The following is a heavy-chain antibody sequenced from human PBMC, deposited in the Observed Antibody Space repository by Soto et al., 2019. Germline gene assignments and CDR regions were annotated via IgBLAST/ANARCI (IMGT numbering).Heavy chain of an antibody. D-gene: IGHD2-8*01. Sequence: ASVKVSCKASGYTFTSYGIIWVRQAPGQGLEWMGWISAYNGNTNYAQKLQGRVTMTTDTSTSTAYMGLRSLRSDDTAVYYCARDVSGDWFDPRGQGTLVTVSS. V-gene: IGHV1-18*01. CDR1: GYTFTSYG. CDR2: ISAYNGNT. J-gene: IGHJ5*02. CDR3: ARDVSGDWFDP.